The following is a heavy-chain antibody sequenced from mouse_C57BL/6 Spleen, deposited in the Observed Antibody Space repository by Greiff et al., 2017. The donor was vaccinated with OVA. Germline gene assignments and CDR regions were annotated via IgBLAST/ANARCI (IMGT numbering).Heavy chain of an antibody. J-gene: IGHJ3*01. CDR3: ARAPQGFAY. V-gene: IGHV5-17*01. CDR2: ISSGSSTI. Sequence: EVMLVESGGGLVKPGGSLKLSCAASGFTFSDYGMHWVRQAPEKGLAWVAYISSGSSTIYYADTVKGRFTISRDNAKNTLFLQMTSLRSEDTAMYYCARAPQGFAYWGQGTLVTVSA. CDR1: GFTFSDYG.